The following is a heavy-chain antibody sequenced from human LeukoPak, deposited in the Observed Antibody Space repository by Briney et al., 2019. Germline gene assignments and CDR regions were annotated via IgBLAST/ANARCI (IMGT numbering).Heavy chain of an antibody. CDR1: GFRFSSYD. Sequence: GGSLRLSCAATGFRFSSYDMHWARQAPGKGLEWVAAISAEGDIQIYLDSVMGRFTISRDNSKSTLYLQMNSLRIEDTGFYYCTRDMIRGVPDYIDYWGQGTLVTVSS. CDR3: TRDMIRGVPDYIDY. V-gene: IGHV3-30-3*01. D-gene: IGHD3-10*01. CDR2: ISAEGDIQ. J-gene: IGHJ4*02.